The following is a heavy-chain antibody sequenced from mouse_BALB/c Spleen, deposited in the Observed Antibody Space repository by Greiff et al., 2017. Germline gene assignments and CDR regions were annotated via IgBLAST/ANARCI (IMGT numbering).Heavy chain of an antibody. CDR1: GFTFSSFG. V-gene: IGHV5-17*02. CDR3: ARGLLSMDY. J-gene: IGHJ4*01. D-gene: IGHD2-1*01. Sequence: EVKLMESGGGLVQPGGSRKLSCAASGFTFSSFGMHWVRQAPEKGLEWVAYISSGSSTIYYADTVKGRFTISRDNPKNTLFLQMTSLRSEDTAMYYCARGLLSMDYWGQGTSVTVSS. CDR2: ISSGSSTI.